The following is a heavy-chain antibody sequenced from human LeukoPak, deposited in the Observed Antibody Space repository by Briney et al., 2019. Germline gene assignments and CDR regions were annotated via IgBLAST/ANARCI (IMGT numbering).Heavy chain of an antibody. CDR2: IWYDGSNK. V-gene: IGHV3-33*01. J-gene: IGHJ4*02. CDR1: GFTFSSYG. D-gene: IGHD3-22*01. Sequence: GRSLRLSCAASGFTFSSYGMHWVRQAPGKGLEWVAVIWYDGSNKYYADSVKGRFTISRDNSKNTLYLQMNSLRAEDTAVYYCAREGGYYDTSGYYFSPPNYYFDYWGQGTLVTVSS. CDR3: AREGGYYDTSGYYFSPPNYYFDY.